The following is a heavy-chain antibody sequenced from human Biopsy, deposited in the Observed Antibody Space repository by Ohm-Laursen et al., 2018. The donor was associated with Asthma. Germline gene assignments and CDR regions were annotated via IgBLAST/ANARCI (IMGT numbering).Heavy chain of an antibody. D-gene: IGHD6-13*01. CDR2: VHSTGST. Sequence: SETLSLTCTVSPGSINDYYWNWIRQFPGKGLEWIGYVHSTGSTRSNPSLKSRLTISVDTSVDQVSLKLTSVTAADTAVYYCVRATSTWSQSGPHYFDHWGQGTLVTVSS. CDR1: PGSINDYY. V-gene: IGHV4-59*01. CDR3: VRATSTWSQSGPHYFDH. J-gene: IGHJ4*02.